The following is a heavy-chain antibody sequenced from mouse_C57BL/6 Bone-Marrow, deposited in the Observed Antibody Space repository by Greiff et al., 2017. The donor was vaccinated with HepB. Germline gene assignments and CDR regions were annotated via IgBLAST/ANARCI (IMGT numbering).Heavy chain of an antibody. CDR3: TRDRAYYSNYGAMDY. Sequence: EVQVVESGEGLVKPGGSLKLSCAASGFTFSSYAMSWVRQTPEKRLEWVAYISSGGDYIYYADTVKGRFTISRDNARNTLYLQMSSLKSEDTAMYYCTRDRAYYSNYGAMDYWGQGTSVTVSS. J-gene: IGHJ4*01. D-gene: IGHD2-5*01. CDR2: ISSGGDYI. V-gene: IGHV5-9-1*02. CDR1: GFTFSSYA.